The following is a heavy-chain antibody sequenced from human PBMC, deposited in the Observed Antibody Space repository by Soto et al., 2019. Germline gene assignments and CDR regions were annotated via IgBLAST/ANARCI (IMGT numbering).Heavy chain of an antibody. CDR3: RSTYYYDSGGYYVDY. CDR1: GFTFSGSA. J-gene: IGHJ4*02. D-gene: IGHD3-22*01. Sequence: PGGSLRLSCAASGFTFSGSAMHWVRQASGEGLEWVGRIRSKANSYATAYAASVKGRFTISRDDSKNTAYLQMNSLKTEDTAVYYCRSTYYYDSGGYYVDYWGQGTLVTVSS. V-gene: IGHV3-73*01. CDR2: IRSKANSYAT.